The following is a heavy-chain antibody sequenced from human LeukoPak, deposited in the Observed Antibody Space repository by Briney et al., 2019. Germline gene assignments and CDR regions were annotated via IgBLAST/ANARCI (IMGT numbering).Heavy chain of an antibody. CDR3: AKSRANWDYYFDS. D-gene: IGHD7-27*01. V-gene: IGHV3-23*01. CDR1: GFTFSSFA. CDR2: ISNSGGNT. J-gene: IGHJ4*02. Sequence: PGGSLRLSCAASGFTFSSFAMTWVRQAPGKGLECVSPISNSGGNTSYADSVKGRFTISRDNSKNMLYLQMNSLRVEDTAIYYCAKSRANWDYYFDSWGQGTLVTVSS.